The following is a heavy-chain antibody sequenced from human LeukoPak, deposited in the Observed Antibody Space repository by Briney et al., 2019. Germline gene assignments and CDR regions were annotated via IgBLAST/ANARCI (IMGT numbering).Heavy chain of an antibody. J-gene: IGHJ4*02. V-gene: IGHV3-33*06. CDR3: AKSSPFVVVPAAIIN. Sequence: PGRSLRLSCAAPGFTFSSYGMHWVRQAPGEGLEWVAVIWNDGSNRYYGDSVKGRFTISRDNSKNTLYLQMNSLRAEDTAVYYCAKSSPFVVVPAAIINWGQGTLVTVSS. D-gene: IGHD2-2*01. CDR2: IWNDGSNR. CDR1: GFTFSSYG.